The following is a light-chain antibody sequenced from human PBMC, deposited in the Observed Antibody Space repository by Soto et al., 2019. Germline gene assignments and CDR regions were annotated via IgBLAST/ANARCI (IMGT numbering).Light chain of an antibody. J-gene: IGKJ2*01. Sequence: ETVLTQSPATLSVSPGERATLSCRASETVNRNLAWYQKKAGQAPRPLIYGAVTRATDVPARFSGSGSGTEFTLTISSLQSEDFTVYYCQQYNNWPNTFGQGTRLEIK. CDR1: ETVNRN. V-gene: IGKV3-15*01. CDR3: QQYNNWPNT. CDR2: GAV.